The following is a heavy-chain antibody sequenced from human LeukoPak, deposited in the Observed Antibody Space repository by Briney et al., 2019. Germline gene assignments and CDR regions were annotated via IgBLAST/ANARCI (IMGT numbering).Heavy chain of an antibody. CDR3: AKDVYGDYGGLDY. V-gene: IGHV3-23*01. CDR2: IRGSDGST. J-gene: IGHJ4*02. CDR1: GFPFSTYA. Sequence: GGSPRLSCAASGFPFSTYAMSWVRQAPGKGLEWVSSIRGSDGSTYYADSVKGRFAISRDNSKNTLYLQMNSLRAEDTAVYYCAKDVYGDYGGLDYWGQGTLVTVSS. D-gene: IGHD4-17*01.